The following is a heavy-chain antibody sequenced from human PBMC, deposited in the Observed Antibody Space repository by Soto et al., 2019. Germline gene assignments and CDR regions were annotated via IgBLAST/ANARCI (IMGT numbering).Heavy chain of an antibody. CDR3: ARSTDVATTWVSYYYYMDV. J-gene: IGHJ6*03. CDR1: GYTFTSYG. D-gene: IGHD5-12*01. CDR2: ISAYNGNT. V-gene: IGHV1-18*01. Sequence: QVQLVQSGAEVKKPGASVKVSCKASGYTFTSYGISWVRQAPGKGLEWMGWISAYNGNTNYAQKLQGRVTMTTDTSTSTAYMELRSLRSDDTAVYYCARSTDVATTWVSYYYYMDVWGKGTTVTVSS.